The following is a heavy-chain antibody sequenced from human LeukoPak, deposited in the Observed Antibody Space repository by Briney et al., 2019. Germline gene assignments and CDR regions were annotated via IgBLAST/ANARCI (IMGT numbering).Heavy chain of an antibody. D-gene: IGHD4-17*01. CDR1: GYSFTSYW. Sequence: GESLKIFCKGSGYSFTSYWIGRGRQMPGKGLEWRGIIYPGDSDTSYSPSFQGQVTISADKSISTAYLQWSSLKASDTAMYYCARVMTTVTTDYFDYWGQGTLVTVSS. J-gene: IGHJ4*02. CDR2: IYPGDSDT. CDR3: ARVMTTVTTDYFDY. V-gene: IGHV5-51*01.